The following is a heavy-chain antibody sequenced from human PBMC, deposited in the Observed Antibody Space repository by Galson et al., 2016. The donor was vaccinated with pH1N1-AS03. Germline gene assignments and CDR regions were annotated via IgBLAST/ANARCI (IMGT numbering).Heavy chain of an antibody. CDR1: GYTFSRYY. CDR3: ATYGSGSRGSFDY. J-gene: IGHJ4*02. CDR2: IDPSIGST. V-gene: IGHV1-46*01. Sequence: SVKVSCKASGYTFSRYYMHWMRQAPGQGPEWMGVIDPSIGSTTYAQMFQGRVNMTRDTATTTAYMELRSLRSDDTDGDYYATYGSGSRGSFDYWGQGALVTVSS. D-gene: IGHD3-10*01.